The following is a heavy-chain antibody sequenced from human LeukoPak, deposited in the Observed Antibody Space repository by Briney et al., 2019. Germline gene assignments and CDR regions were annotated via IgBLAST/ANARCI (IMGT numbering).Heavy chain of an antibody. D-gene: IGHD2-2*01. J-gene: IGHJ6*03. CDR2: ISPSGDST. V-gene: IGHV3-23*01. CDR3: ARVGYCSSTSYYPPTGYYMDV. CDR1: GFTFSSCA. Sequence: GGSLRLSCAASGFTFSSCAMGWVRQSPEKGLEWVSSISPSGDSTYYADSVKGRFTISRDNAKNSLYLQMNSLRAEDTALYHCARVGYCSSTSYYPPTGYYMDVWGKGTTVTVSS.